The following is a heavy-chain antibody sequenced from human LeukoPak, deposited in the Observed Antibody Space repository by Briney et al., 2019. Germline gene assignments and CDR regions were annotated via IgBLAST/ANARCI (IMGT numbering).Heavy chain of an antibody. CDR1: GGSFSGYY. D-gene: IGHD3/OR15-3a*01. Sequence: SETLSLTCAVYGGSFSGYYWSWIRQPPGKGLEWIGEINHSGSTYYNPSLKSRVTISVDTSKNQFSLKLSSVTAADTAVYYCARALRTSYYYYYYMDVWGKGTTVTVSS. CDR3: ARALRTSYYYYYYMDV. CDR2: INHSGST. J-gene: IGHJ6*03. V-gene: IGHV4-34*01.